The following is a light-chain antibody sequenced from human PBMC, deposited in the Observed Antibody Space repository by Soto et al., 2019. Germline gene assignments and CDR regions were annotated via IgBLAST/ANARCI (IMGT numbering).Light chain of an antibody. V-gene: IGLV2-8*01. J-gene: IGLJ2*01. Sequence: QSVLTQPPSASGSPGQSGTISCTGTSSDVGAYNSVSWYQQHPGKAPKLMIYEVIKRPSGVPDRFSGSKSDNTASLTVSGLQAEDEAVYYCSAYAGSNTFVVFGGGTKVTVL. CDR1: SSDVGAYNS. CDR2: EVI. CDR3: SAYAGSNTFVV.